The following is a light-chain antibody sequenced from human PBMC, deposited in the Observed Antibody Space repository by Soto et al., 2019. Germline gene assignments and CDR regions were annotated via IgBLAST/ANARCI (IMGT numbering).Light chain of an antibody. CDR2: DAY. Sequence: EVVLTQSPVTLAVSPGERATLSCRASQSFRGLLAWYQQKPGQAPRPLIYDAYNRATGIPPRFSGSGSGTDFTLTISSLEPEDSAVYYCQQRHMWPITFGQGTRLEIK. CDR3: QQRHMWPIT. J-gene: IGKJ5*01. CDR1: QSFRGL. V-gene: IGKV3-11*01.